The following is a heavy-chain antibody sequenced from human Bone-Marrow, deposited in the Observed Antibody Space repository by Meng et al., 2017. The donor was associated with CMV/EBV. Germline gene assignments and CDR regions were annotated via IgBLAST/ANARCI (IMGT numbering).Heavy chain of an antibody. CDR2: ISSSGSTI. J-gene: IGHJ6*02. Sequence: GESLKISCAASGFTFSSYEMNWVRQAPGKGLEWVSYISSSGSTIYYADSVKGRFTISRDNAKNSLYLQMNSLRAEDTAVYYCARDPAKGGDFWSGLTYFYYGMDVWGQGTTVTVSS. V-gene: IGHV3-48*03. D-gene: IGHD3-3*01. CDR1: GFTFSSYE. CDR3: ARDPAKGGDFWSGLTYFYYGMDV.